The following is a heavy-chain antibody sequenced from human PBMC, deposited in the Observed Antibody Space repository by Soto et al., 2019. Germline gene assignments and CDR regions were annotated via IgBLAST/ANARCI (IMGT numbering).Heavy chain of an antibody. V-gene: IGHV1-2*04. CDR2: INPNSGGT. CDR1: GYTFTGYY. Sequence: VSVKVSCKASGYTFTGYYMHWVRQAPGQGLEWMGWINPNSGGTNYAQKFQGWVTMTRDTSISTAYMELSRLRSDDTAVYYCARDLSRNSPAYYYYYGMDVWGQGTTVTVSS. CDR3: ARDLSRNSPAYYYYYGMDV. J-gene: IGHJ6*02. D-gene: IGHD2-2*01.